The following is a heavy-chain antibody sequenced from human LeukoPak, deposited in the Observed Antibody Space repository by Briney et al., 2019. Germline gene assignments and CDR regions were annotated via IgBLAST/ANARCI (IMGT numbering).Heavy chain of an antibody. CDR3: ARDQGYYYDSSAAQ. CDR2: INPNSGGT. J-gene: IGHJ4*02. D-gene: IGHD3-22*01. Sequence: GASVKASCKASGYTFTGYYMHWVRQAPGQGLEWMGWINPNSGGTNYALKFQGRVTMTRDTPISTAYMELSRLRSDDTAVYYCARDQGYYYDSSAAQWGQGTLVTVSS. CDR1: GYTFTGYY. V-gene: IGHV1-2*02.